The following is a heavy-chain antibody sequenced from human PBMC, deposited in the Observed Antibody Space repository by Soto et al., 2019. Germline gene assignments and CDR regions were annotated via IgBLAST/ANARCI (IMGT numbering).Heavy chain of an antibody. CDR2: IYYSGST. CDR3: ARGERFFDIVATIVN. V-gene: IGHV4-59*01. J-gene: IGHJ4*02. CDR1: GGSISSYY. Sequence: SETLSLTCTVSGGSISSYYWSWIRQPPGKGLEWIGYIYYSGSTNYNPSLKSRVTISVDTSKNQFSLKLSSVTAADTAVYYCARGERFFDIVATIVNWGQGTLVTVSS. D-gene: IGHD5-12*01.